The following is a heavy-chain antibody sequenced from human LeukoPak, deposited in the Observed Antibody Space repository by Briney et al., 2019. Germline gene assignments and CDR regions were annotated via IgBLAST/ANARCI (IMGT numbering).Heavy chain of an antibody. J-gene: IGHJ4*02. V-gene: IGHV4-39*07. CDR3: ARDSIRAIDY. D-gene: IGHD4-17*01. Sequence: PSETLSLTCTVSGGSISSSSYYWGWIRQPPGKGLEWIGNIYYSGSTYYNPSLKSRVTMSVDTSKNQFSLKLSSVTAADTAVYYCARDSIRAIDYWGQGTLVTVSS. CDR1: GGSISSSSYY. CDR2: IYYSGST.